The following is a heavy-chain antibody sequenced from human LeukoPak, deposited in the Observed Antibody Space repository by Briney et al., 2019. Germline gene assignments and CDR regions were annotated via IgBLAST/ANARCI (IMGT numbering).Heavy chain of an antibody. V-gene: IGHV3-20*04. CDR2: INWNGGST. Sequence: GGSLRLSCAASGFTFDDYGMSWVRQAPGKGLEWVSGINWNGGSTGYADSVKGRFTISRGNAKNSLYLQMNSLRAEDTAVYYCAKSGYNRFDYWGQGTLVTVSS. CDR3: AKSGYNRFDY. J-gene: IGHJ4*02. D-gene: IGHD5-24*01. CDR1: GFTFDDYG.